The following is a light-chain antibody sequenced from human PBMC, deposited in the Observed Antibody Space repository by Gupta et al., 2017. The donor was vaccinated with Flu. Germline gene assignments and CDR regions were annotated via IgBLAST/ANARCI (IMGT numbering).Light chain of an antibody. J-gene: IGLJ2*01. V-gene: IGLV3-10*01. Sequence: SYALTQPPSVSVSPGQTARITCSGDALPKKYTYWYQQKSVQAPFLVIYEDTKRPSGIPARFSGSSSGTRASLTISEAQVEDEADFYCFSTDSSGNHRVFGGGTKLTVL. CDR3: FSTDSSGNHRV. CDR1: ALPKKY. CDR2: EDT.